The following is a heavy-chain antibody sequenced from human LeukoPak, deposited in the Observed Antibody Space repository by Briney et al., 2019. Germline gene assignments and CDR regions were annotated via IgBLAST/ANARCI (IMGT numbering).Heavy chain of an antibody. J-gene: IGHJ4*02. Sequence: QAGGSLRLSCAASGFTFSSYAMSWVRQAPGKGLEWVSAISGSGGSTYYADSVKGRFTISRDNSKNTLYLQMNSLRAEDTAVYYCAKGSLGATNYFDYWGQGTLVTVSS. CDR1: GFTFSSYA. CDR3: AKGSLGATNYFDY. V-gene: IGHV3-23*01. D-gene: IGHD1-26*01. CDR2: ISGSGGST.